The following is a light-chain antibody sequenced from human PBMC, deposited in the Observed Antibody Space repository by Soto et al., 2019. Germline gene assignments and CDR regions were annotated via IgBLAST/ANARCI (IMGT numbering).Light chain of an antibody. CDR2: EVS. CDR3: SSSAGIYHYLV. V-gene: IGLV2-14*01. Sequence: QSALTQPASVSGSPGQSISISCTGTSSDVGGHSYVSWYQQHPGRAPKLLIYEVSSRPSGVSNRFSGSKSGNTASLTISGLQAEDEAGYYCSSSAGIYHYLVFGGGTKVTVL. CDR1: SSDVGGHSY. J-gene: IGLJ3*02.